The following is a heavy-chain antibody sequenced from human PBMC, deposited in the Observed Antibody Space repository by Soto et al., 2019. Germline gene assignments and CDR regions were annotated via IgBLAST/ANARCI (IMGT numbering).Heavy chain of an antibody. Sequence: VKVSCKASGYTFTSYGISWVRQAPGQGLEWMGWISAYNGNTNYAQKLQGRVTMTTDTSTSTAYMELRSLRSDDTAVYYCAREGYCGGDCYTFDYWGQGTLVTVSS. CDR2: ISAYNGNT. CDR3: AREGYCGGDCYTFDY. CDR1: GYTFTSYG. D-gene: IGHD2-21*02. J-gene: IGHJ4*02. V-gene: IGHV1-18*01.